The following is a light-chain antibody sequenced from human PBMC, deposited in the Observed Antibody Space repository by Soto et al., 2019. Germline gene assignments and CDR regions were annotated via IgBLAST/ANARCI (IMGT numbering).Light chain of an antibody. Sequence: QSALTQPASVSGSPGQSITISCTGTSSDVGGYNYVSWYQQHPGKAPKLMIYDVSNRPSGFSNRFSGSKSGNTASLTISGLQADDEADYYCSSYSSSSTLVFGGGTKVTVL. J-gene: IGLJ2*01. CDR2: DVS. CDR3: SSYSSSSTLV. V-gene: IGLV2-14*01. CDR1: SSDVGGYNY.